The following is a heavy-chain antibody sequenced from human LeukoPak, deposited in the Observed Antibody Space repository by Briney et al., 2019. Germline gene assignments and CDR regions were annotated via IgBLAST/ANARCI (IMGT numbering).Heavy chain of an antibody. CDR1: GGTFSSYA. CDR2: IIPIFGTA. D-gene: IGHD4-17*01. V-gene: IGHV1-69*06. J-gene: IGHJ3*02. CDR3: AGYGDLNAFDI. Sequence: ASVKVSCKASGGTFSSYAISWMRQAPGQGLEWMGGIIPIFGTANYAQKFQGRVTITADKFTSTAYMELSSLRSEDTAVYYCAGYGDLNAFDIWGQGTMVTVSS.